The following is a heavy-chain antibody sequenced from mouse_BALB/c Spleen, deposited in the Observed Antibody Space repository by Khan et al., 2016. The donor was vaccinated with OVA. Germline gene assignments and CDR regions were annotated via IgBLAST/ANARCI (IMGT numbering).Heavy chain of an antibody. J-gene: IGHJ2*01. CDR3: TRDRIDY. CDR2: INPTSGYT. V-gene: IGHV1-7*01. Sequence: QVQLQQSGAELAKPGASVKMSCKASGYTFTTYWMHWVKQRPGQGLEWIGYINPTSGYTDYNEKFKDRATLSADQSSSTAYMQLSSLTSEDSAVYYCTRDRIDYWCPGTTLTVSS. CDR1: GYTFTTYW.